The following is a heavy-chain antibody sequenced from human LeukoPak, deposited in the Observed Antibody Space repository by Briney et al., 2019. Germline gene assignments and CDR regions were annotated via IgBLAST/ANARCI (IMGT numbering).Heavy chain of an antibody. CDR3: ATHYYDSSGYGY. Sequence: ASVKVSCKASGGTFSSYAISWVRQAPGQGLEWMGGIIPIFGTANYAQKFQGRVTITTDESTSTAYMELSSLRSEDTAVYYCATHYYDSSGYGYWGRGTLATVSS. D-gene: IGHD3-22*01. V-gene: IGHV1-69*05. CDR1: GGTFSSYA. CDR2: IIPIFGTA. J-gene: IGHJ4*02.